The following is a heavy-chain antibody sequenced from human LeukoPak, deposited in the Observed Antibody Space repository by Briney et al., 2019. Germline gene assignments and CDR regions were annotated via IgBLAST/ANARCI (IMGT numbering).Heavy chain of an antibody. D-gene: IGHD6-19*01. Sequence: GGSLRLSCAASGFTFSSYSMNWVRQAPGKGLEWVSSISSSSSYIYYADSVKGRFTISRDNAKNSLYLQMNSLRAEDTAVYYCARKWLVRYYFDYWGQGTLVTVSS. CDR2: ISSSSSYI. J-gene: IGHJ4*02. V-gene: IGHV3-21*01. CDR3: ARKWLVRYYFDY. CDR1: GFTFSSYS.